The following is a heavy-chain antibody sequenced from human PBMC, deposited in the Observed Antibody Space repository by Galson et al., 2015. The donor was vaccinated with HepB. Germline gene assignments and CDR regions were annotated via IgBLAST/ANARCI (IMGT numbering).Heavy chain of an antibody. J-gene: IGHJ5*02. CDR1: GGSISSSRDY. V-gene: IGHV4-39*01. Sequence: SETLSLTCTVSGGSISSSRDYWGWIRQPPGKGLEWIGSIYYSGSTYYNPSLKSRVTISVDTSKNQFSLKLSSVTAADTAVYYCARQPMVRGVLTRFDPWGQGTQVTVSS. CDR3: ARQPMVRGVLTRFDP. CDR2: IYYSGST. D-gene: IGHD3-10*01.